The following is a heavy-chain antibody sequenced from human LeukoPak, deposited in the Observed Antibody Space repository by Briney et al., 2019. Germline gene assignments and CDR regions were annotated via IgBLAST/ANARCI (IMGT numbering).Heavy chain of an antibody. CDR3: ARVGLDYYYDSSGSYEYCFDY. CDR1: GYTFTGYY. Sequence: GASVKVSCKASGYTFTGYYMHWVRQAPGQGLEWMGWINPNSGGTNYAQEFQGRVTMTRDTSISTAYMELSRLRSDDTAVYYCARVGLDYYYDSSGSYEYCFDYWGQGTLVTVSS. CDR2: INPNSGGT. D-gene: IGHD3-22*01. J-gene: IGHJ4*02. V-gene: IGHV1-2*02.